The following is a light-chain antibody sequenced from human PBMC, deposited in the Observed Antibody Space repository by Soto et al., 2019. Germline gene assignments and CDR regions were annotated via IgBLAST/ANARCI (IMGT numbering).Light chain of an antibody. Sequence: EIVMTQSPATLSVSPGESATLSCRASQTIGSNLAWYQLKPGQAPRLLIYAASTRAAGVPARFSGSGSGTDFTLAISSLQSEDLAVFFCQQYNNWPLYTCGQGTKLEIK. V-gene: IGKV3-15*01. J-gene: IGKJ2*01. CDR1: QTIGSN. CDR3: QQYNNWPLYT. CDR2: AAS.